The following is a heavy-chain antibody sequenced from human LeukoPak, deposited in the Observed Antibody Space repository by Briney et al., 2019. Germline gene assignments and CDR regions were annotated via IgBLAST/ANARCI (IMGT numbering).Heavy chain of an antibody. CDR1: GGSISSSNW. D-gene: IGHD3-16*02. CDR2: IYHGGST. CDR3: ARRRIMITFGGVIVIPGFDY. J-gene: IGHJ4*02. Sequence: SETLSLTCAVSGGSISSSNWWSWVRQPPGKGLEWIGEIYHGGSTNYNPSLKSRVTISVDKSKNQFSLKLSSVTAADTAVYYCARRRIMITFGGVIVIPGFDYWGQGTLVTVSS. V-gene: IGHV4-4*02.